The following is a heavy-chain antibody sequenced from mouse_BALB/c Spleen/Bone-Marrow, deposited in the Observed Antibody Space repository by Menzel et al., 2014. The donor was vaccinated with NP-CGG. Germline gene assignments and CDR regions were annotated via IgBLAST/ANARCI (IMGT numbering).Heavy chain of an antibody. CDR1: GFTLSGYN. Sequence: EVQLVESGGGLVKPGGSLKLSCAASGFTLSGYNMSWVRQTPGKRLEWVATISSGGSYTYYLDSVKGRFTISRDNAENTLYLQMSSLKSEDTAMYYCTKLLRLRKYFDVWGAGTTVTVSS. J-gene: IGHJ1*01. D-gene: IGHD1-2*01. V-gene: IGHV5-6-4*01. CDR3: TKLLRLRKYFDV. CDR2: ISSGGSYT.